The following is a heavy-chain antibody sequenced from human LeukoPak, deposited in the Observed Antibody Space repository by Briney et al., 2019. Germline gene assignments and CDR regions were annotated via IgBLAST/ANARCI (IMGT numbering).Heavy chain of an antibody. Sequence: PGRSLRLSCAASGFTFSSYGMHWVRQAPGKGLEWVAVIWYDGSNKYYADSVKGRFTISRDYSKNTLYLQMNSLRAEDTAVYYCARDGTVRGVTHFDYWGQGTLVTVSS. CDR3: ARDGTVRGVTHFDY. V-gene: IGHV3-33*01. CDR2: IWYDGSNK. D-gene: IGHD3-10*01. CDR1: GFTFSSYG. J-gene: IGHJ4*02.